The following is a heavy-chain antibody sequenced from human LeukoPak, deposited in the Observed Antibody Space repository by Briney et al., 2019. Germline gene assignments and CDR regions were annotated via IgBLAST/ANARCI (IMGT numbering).Heavy chain of an antibody. Sequence: PSETLSLTCTVSGGSISSYYWSWIRQPAGKGLEWIGRIYTSGSTNYNPSLKSRVTMSVDTSKNQFSLKLSSVTAGDTAVYYCASSGPITYYDILTGYYHSAFDIWGQGTMVTVSS. D-gene: IGHD3-9*01. J-gene: IGHJ3*02. CDR1: GGSISSYY. CDR2: IYTSGST. V-gene: IGHV4-4*07. CDR3: ASSGPITYYDILTGYYHSAFDI.